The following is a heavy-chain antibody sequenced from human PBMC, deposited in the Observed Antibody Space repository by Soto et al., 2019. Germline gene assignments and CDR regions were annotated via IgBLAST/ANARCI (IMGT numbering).Heavy chain of an antibody. Sequence: SVKVSCKASGGTFSSYAISWVRQAPGQGLEWMGGIIPIFGTANYAQKLQGRVTITADESTSTAYMELSSLRSEDTAVYYCARDPAAADPSWYYGMDVWGQGTTVTVSS. V-gene: IGHV1-69*13. CDR3: ARDPAAADPSWYYGMDV. CDR2: IIPIFGTA. D-gene: IGHD6-13*01. J-gene: IGHJ6*02. CDR1: GGTFSSYA.